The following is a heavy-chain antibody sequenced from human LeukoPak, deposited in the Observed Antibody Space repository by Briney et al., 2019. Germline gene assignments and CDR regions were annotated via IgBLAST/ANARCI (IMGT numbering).Heavy chain of an antibody. CDR2: IYYSGST. CDR3: ARAMGDCSSTSCYTPYFDY. V-gene: IGHV4-59*01. Sequence: PSETLSLTCTVSGRSISSYYWSWIRQPPGKGLEWIGYIYYSGSTNYNPSLKSRVTISVDTSKNHFSLKLSSVTAADTAVYYCARAMGDCSSTSCYTPYFDYWGQGTLVTVSS. J-gene: IGHJ4*02. CDR1: GRSISSYY. D-gene: IGHD2-2*02.